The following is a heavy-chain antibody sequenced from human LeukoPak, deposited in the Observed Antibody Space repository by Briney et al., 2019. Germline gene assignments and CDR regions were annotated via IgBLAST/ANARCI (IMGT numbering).Heavy chain of an antibody. CDR2: IRGSGGST. V-gene: IGHV3-23*01. CDR3: AKQAVGSWYYYDSSGYYYFDY. CDR1: GFTFISYA. Sequence: GGSLRLSCAASGFTFISYAMSWGRQAPGEGLEWGSAIRGSGGSTYYADSVKGRFTISRDNSKNTLYLQMNSLRAEDTAVYYCAKQAVGSWYYYDSSGYYYFDYWGQGTLVTVSS. J-gene: IGHJ4*02. D-gene: IGHD3-22*01.